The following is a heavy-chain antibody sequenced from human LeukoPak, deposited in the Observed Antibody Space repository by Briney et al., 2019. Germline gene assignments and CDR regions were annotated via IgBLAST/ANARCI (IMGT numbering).Heavy chain of an antibody. D-gene: IGHD2-21*02. Sequence: PSETLSLTCTVSGGSISSYYWSWIRQPPGKGLEWIGYIYYSGSTNYNPSLKSRVTISVDTSKNQFSLKLGSVTAADTAVYYCARGPPYIVVVTAIGFFDYWGQGTLVTVSS. J-gene: IGHJ4*02. CDR2: IYYSGST. CDR3: ARGPPYIVVVTAIGFFDY. CDR1: GGSISSYY. V-gene: IGHV4-59*12.